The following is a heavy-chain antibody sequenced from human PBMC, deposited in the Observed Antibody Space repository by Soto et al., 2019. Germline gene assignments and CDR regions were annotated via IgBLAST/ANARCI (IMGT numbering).Heavy chain of an antibody. D-gene: IGHD6-19*01. CDR3: ARAEGWFDY. CDR2: TYYRSKWYN. Sequence: PSQTLSLTCAISGYSVSSKSAALNWIRQSPSRGLEWLGRTYYRSKWYNEYAQSVKSRITINPDTSKNQFSLQVNSVTPEDTAVYYCARAEGWFDYWGQGILVTVSS. CDR1: GYSVSSKSAA. V-gene: IGHV6-1*01. J-gene: IGHJ4*02.